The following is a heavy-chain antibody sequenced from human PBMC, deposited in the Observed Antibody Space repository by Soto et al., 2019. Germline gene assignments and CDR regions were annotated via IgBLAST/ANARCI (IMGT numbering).Heavy chain of an antibody. J-gene: IGHJ4*02. CDR3: ARDLDAYNSTGY. Sequence: ASVKVSCKASGYIFTSLAMHWVRQAPGQRLEWMGWINPGNGKTKYSQSFQGRVTITRDTSASTAYMELSSLRSEDTAVYFCARDLDAYNSTGYWGQGTLVTVSS. V-gene: IGHV1-3*01. CDR1: GYIFTSLA. D-gene: IGHD1-1*01. CDR2: INPGNGKT.